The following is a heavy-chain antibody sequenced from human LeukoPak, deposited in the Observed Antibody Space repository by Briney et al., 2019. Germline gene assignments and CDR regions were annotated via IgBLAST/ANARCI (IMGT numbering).Heavy chain of an antibody. CDR3: ARVGQLVDLRHFQYFQH. Sequence: GGSLRLSCVASGFTFSSFEVTWVRQGPGKGLEWVSSISSSSSYIYYADSVKGRFTISRDNAKNSLYLQMNSLRAEDTAVYYCARVGQLVDLRHFQYFQHWGQGTLVTVSS. CDR1: GFTFSSFE. J-gene: IGHJ1*01. CDR2: ISSSSSYI. V-gene: IGHV3-21*01. D-gene: IGHD6-6*01.